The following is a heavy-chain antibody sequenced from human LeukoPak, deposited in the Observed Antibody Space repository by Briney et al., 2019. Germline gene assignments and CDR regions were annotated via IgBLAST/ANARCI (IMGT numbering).Heavy chain of an antibody. J-gene: IGHJ4*02. CDR2: ISYDGSNK. V-gene: IGHV3-30*04. CDR1: GFTFSSYA. CDR3: ARGGWYNRPSFDY. Sequence: GGSLRLSCAASGFTFSSYAMHWVRQAPGKGLEWVAVISYDGSNKYYADSVKGRLTISRDNSKNTLYLQMNSLRAEDTAVYYCARGGWYNRPSFDYWGQGTLVTVSS. D-gene: IGHD6-19*01.